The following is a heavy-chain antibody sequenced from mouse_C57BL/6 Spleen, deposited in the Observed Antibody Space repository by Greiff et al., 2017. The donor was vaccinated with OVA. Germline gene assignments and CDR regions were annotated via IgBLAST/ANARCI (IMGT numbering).Heavy chain of an antibody. CDR3: ARPSYYCNSAFSC. V-gene: IGHV5-17*01. D-gene: IGHD2-10*01. J-gene: IGHJ3*01. CDR1: GFTFSDYG. CDR2: ISSGSSTI. Sequence: DVLLVESGGGLVKPGGSLKLSCAASGFTFSDYGMHWVRQAPEKGLEWVAYISSGSSTIYYADTVKGQFTISRDNAKNTLFLQMTSLRSEDTAMYYCARPSYYCNSAFSCWGQGTLVTVSA.